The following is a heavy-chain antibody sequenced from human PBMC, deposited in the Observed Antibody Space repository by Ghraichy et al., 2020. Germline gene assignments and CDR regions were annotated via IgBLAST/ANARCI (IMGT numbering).Heavy chain of an antibody. CDR2: ISSSSSTI. CDR1: GFTFSSYS. Sequence: GGSLRLSCAASGFTFSSYSMNWVRQAPGKGLEWVSYISSSSSTIYYADSVKGRFTISRDNAKNSLYLQMNSLRDEDTAVYYCARVLTIFGVVNLGRFDPWGQGTLVTVSS. D-gene: IGHD3-3*01. J-gene: IGHJ5*02. V-gene: IGHV3-48*02. CDR3: ARVLTIFGVVNLGRFDP.